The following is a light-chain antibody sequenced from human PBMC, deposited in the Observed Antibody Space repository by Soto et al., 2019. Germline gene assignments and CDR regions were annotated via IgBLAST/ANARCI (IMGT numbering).Light chain of an antibody. V-gene: IGKV3-20*01. Sequence: EIWLYQSPFALSLSRKARAPLSSAASQSVTSNYLAWYQQKPGQAPRLLIFGASIRVKGIPDRFIGSGSGTDLTLTICRLEPEDCAVYYCQQYVKVLPTFCQGTK. CDR1: QSVTSNY. CDR2: GAS. J-gene: IGKJ1*01. CDR3: QQYVKVLPT.